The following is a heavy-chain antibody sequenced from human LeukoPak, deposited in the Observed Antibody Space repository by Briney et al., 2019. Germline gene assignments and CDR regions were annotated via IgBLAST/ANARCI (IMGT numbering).Heavy chain of an antibody. CDR1: GDSISRYY. CDR2: IYYIVRT. J-gene: IGHJ4*02. Sequence: SETLSLTRTVSGDSISRYYWSWIRQPPRRGREWIGYIYYIVRTSYNPSLKSRVTISVDLSKNKFSLKLTSVTAADTAVYYCARDLRRLGYCSSTSCPYFDYWGQGTLVTVSS. D-gene: IGHD2-2*01. V-gene: IGHV4-4*08. CDR3: ARDLRRLGYCSSTSCPYFDY.